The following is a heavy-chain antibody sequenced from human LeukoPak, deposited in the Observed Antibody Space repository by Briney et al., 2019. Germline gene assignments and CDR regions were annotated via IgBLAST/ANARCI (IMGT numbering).Heavy chain of an antibody. V-gene: IGHV4-59*08. D-gene: IGHD2-15*01. Sequence: SETLSLTCTVSGGSISSYYWSWIRQPPGKGLEWIGYIYYSGSTNYNPSLKSRVTISVDTSKNQFSLKLSSVTAADTAVYYCVRQYSPIDYWGQGTLVTVSS. CDR1: GGSISSYY. J-gene: IGHJ4*02. CDR3: VRQYSPIDY. CDR2: IYYSGST.